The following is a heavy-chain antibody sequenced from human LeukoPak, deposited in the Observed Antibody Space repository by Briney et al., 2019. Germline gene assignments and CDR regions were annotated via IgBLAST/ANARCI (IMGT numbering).Heavy chain of an antibody. CDR2: INSDGSST. V-gene: IGHV3-74*03. Sequence: GGSLRLSCVASGFTFSSYWMHWVRQAPGKGLVWVSRINSDGSSTKCADSVKGRFTISRDNSKNTLYLQMNSLRAEDTAVYYCARRGDLDYGGNSLFAFDIWGQGTMVTVSS. J-gene: IGHJ3*02. CDR1: GFTFSSYW. CDR3: ARRGDLDYGGNSLFAFDI. D-gene: IGHD4-23*01.